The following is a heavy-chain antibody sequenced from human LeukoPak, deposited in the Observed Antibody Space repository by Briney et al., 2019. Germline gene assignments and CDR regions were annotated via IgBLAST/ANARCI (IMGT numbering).Heavy chain of an antibody. CDR1: GFTFSSYS. J-gene: IGHJ6*03. D-gene: IGHD4-23*01. Sequence: GGSLRLSCAASGFTFSSYSMNWVRQAPGKGLEWVSYISSSSSTMSYADSVKGRFTISRDNAKNSLYLQMNSLRAEDTAVYYCAKDSGGGYYYMDVWGKGTTVTVSS. CDR3: AKDSGGGYYYMDV. V-gene: IGHV3-48*01. CDR2: ISSSSSTM.